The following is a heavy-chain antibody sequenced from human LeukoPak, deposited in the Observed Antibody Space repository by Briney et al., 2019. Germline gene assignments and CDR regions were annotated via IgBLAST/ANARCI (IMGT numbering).Heavy chain of an antibody. CDR3: ARARLLYGSGSYYLDY. CDR1: GFTVSSNY. V-gene: IGHV3-53*01. D-gene: IGHD3-10*01. J-gene: IGHJ4*02. Sequence: GGSLRLSCAASGFTVSSNYMSWVRQAPGKGLEWVSVIYSSGSTYYADSVKGRFTISRDNSKNTLYLQMNSLRAEDTAVYYCARARLLYGSGSYYLDYWGQGTLVTVSS. CDR2: IYSSGST.